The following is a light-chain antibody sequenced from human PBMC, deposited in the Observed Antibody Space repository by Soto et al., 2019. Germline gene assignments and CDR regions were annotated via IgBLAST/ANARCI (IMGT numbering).Light chain of an antibody. CDR3: QQCDNWPWT. Sequence: NVLTQSPGTLSLSPGQRATLSCRASQSLSGNYLAWYQQKPGQAPRVLIYRASIRATGISDRFSGSGSGTDFTLTISSLQSDDFAVYYCQQCDNWPWTFGQGTKVDIK. CDR1: QSLSGNY. J-gene: IGKJ1*01. CDR2: RAS. V-gene: IGKV3-20*01.